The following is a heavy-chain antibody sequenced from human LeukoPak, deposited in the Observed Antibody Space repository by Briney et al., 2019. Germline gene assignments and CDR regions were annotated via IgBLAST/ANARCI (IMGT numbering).Heavy chain of an antibody. J-gene: IGHJ4*02. CDR3: ARDGFRRDDYNSGLDY. CDR2: ISTYNGHT. Sequence: ASVKVSCKASGYTFTNFGISWVRQAPGQGLEWMGWISTYNGHTIYAQKLQGRATMTTDTSTSTAYMDLRSLRFDDTAVYYCARDGFRRDDYNSGLDYWGQGTLVTVSS. V-gene: IGHV1-18*01. D-gene: IGHD5-24*01. CDR1: GYTFTNFG.